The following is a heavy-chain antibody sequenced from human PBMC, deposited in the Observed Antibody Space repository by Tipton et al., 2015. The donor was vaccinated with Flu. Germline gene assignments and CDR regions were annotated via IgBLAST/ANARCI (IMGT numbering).Heavy chain of an antibody. Sequence: TLSLTCTVSGGSISSDYWSWIRQPPGKGLEWIGYIYYSGSTNSNPSLQSRVTISVDTSKSQFSLKLTSVTAAYTAVDYCARHTGDSVRGVIDYWCHGTLVTVSS. V-gene: IGHV4-59*08. CDR3: ARHTGDSVRGVIDY. J-gene: IGHJ4*01. CDR2: IYYSGST. CDR1: GGSISSDY. D-gene: IGHD3-10*02.